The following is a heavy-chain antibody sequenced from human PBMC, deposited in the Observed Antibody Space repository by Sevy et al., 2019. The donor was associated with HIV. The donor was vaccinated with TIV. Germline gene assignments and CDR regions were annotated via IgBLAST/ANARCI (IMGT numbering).Heavy chain of an antibody. D-gene: IGHD2-2*02. CDR3: ARAIVVPAAIHEGYYYYGMDV. CDR2: IYHSGST. CDR1: GYSISSGYY. V-gene: IGHV4-38-2*01. J-gene: IGHJ6*02. Sequence: SETLSLTCAVSGYSISSGYYWGWIRQPPGKGLEWIGSIYHSGSTYYNPSLKSRVTISVDTSKNQFSLKLSSVTAADTAVYYWARAIVVPAAIHEGYYYYGMDVWGQGTTVTVSS.